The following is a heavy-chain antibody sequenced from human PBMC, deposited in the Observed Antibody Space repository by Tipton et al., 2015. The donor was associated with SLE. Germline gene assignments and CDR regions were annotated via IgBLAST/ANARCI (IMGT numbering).Heavy chain of an antibody. Sequence: SLRLSCVASGFTFRAYDMHWVRQGPGKGLEWVSGIATTGDTYYSDSVEGRFSLSRDNAKNSLYLQMDSLRAGDTAVYFCAREPLPGGFDNWGQGTLVTVSS. V-gene: IGHV3-13*01. CDR2: IATTGDT. J-gene: IGHJ4*02. CDR3: AREPLPGGFDN. D-gene: IGHD3-10*01. CDR1: GFTFRAYD.